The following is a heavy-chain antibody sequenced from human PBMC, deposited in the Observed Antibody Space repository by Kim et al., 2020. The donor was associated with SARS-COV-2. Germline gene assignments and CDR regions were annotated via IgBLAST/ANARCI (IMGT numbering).Heavy chain of an antibody. CDR2: IYYSGST. CDR3: AREGEAAAGSDGAFDI. D-gene: IGHD6-13*01. J-gene: IGHJ3*02. CDR1: GGSISSSSYY. Sequence: SETLSLTCTVSGGSISSSSYYWGLIRQPPGKGLEWIGSIYYSGSTYYNPSLKSRVTISVDTSKNQFSLKLSSVTAADTAVYYCAREGEAAAGSDGAFDIWGQGTMVTVSS. V-gene: IGHV4-39*07.